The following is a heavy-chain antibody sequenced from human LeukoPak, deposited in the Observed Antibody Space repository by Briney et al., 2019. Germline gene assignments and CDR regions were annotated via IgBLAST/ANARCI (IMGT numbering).Heavy chain of an antibody. CDR2: IYYSGST. J-gene: IGHJ5*02. D-gene: IGHD3-3*01. Sequence: TSETLSLTCTVSGGCISSSSYYWGWIRQPPGKGLEWIGSIYYSGSTYYNPSLKSRVTISVDTSKNQFSLKLSSVTAADTAVYYCARAADSGWVDPWGQGTLVTVSS. CDR1: GGCISSSSYY. CDR3: ARAADSGWVDP. V-gene: IGHV4-39*07.